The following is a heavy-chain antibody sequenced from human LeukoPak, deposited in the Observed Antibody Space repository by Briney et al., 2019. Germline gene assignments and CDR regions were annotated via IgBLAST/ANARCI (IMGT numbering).Heavy chain of an antibody. J-gene: IGHJ6*02. Sequence: ASVKVSCKAFGYTFTGCYMHWVRQAPGQGLEWMGWINPNSGGTNYAQKFQGRVTMTRDTSISTAYMELSRLRSDDTAVYYCASSDIVVVPAASYYYYGMDVWGQGTTVTVSS. CDR3: ASSDIVVVPAASYYYYGMDV. V-gene: IGHV1-2*02. CDR1: GYTFTGCY. D-gene: IGHD2-2*01. CDR2: INPNSGGT.